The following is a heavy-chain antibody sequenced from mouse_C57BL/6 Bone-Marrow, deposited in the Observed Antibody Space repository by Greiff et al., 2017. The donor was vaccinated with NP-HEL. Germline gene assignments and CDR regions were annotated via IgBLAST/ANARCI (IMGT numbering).Heavy chain of an antibody. CDR1: GFSLTSYA. D-gene: IGHD4-1*01. CDR2: IWTGGGT. CDR3: ARNEETGTFGYFDV. V-gene: IGHV2-9-1*01. Sequence: VQLQESGPGLVAPSQSLSITCTVSGFSLTSYAISWVRQPPGKGLEWLGVIWTGGGTNYNSALKSRLSISKDNSKSQVFLKMNSLQTDDTARYYCARNEETGTFGYFDVWGTGTTVTVSS. J-gene: IGHJ1*03.